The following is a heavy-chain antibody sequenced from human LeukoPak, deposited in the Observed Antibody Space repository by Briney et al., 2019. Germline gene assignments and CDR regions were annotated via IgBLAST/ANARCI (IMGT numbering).Heavy chain of an antibody. CDR1: GFTFSSYW. CDR2: IKQDGSEK. D-gene: IGHD1-7*01. CDR3: ASGGLELRRGDY. J-gene: IGHJ4*02. V-gene: IGHV3-7*01. Sequence: GGSLRLSCAASGFTFSSYWMSWVRQAPGKGLEWVANIKQDGSEKYYVDSVKGRFTISRDNAKNSLYLQMSSLRAEDTAVYYCASGGLELRRGDYWGQGTLVTVSS.